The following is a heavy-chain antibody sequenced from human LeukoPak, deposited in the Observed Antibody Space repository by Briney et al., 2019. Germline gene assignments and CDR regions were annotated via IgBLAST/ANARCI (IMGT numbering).Heavy chain of an antibody. Sequence: GGSLRLSCAASGFTFSIYAMNWVRQAPGRGLEWVSSISANGGETHYADSVKGRFTISRDNSKNTLYLQINNPGVEDTAVYYCAKRYYDFPLDYWGQGTLVTVSS. J-gene: IGHJ4*02. CDR3: AKRYYDFPLDY. CDR2: ISANGGET. V-gene: IGHV3-23*01. CDR1: GFTFSIYA. D-gene: IGHD3-3*01.